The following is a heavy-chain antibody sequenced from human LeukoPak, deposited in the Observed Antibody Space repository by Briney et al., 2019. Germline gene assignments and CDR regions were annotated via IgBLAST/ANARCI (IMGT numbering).Heavy chain of an antibody. CDR2: INPNSGGT. CDR1: GYTFTSYG. Sequence: ASVKVSCKASGYTFTSYGISWVRQAPGQGLEWMGWINPNSGGTNYAQKFQGRVTMTRDTSISTAYMELSRLRSDDTAVYYCARDPTTGTKVFDYWGQGTLVTVSS. J-gene: IGHJ4*02. CDR3: ARDPTTGTKVFDY. V-gene: IGHV1-2*02. D-gene: IGHD1-1*01.